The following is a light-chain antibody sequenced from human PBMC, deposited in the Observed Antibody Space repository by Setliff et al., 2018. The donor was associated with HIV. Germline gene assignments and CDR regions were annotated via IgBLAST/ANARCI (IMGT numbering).Light chain of an antibody. J-gene: IGLJ2*01. V-gene: IGLV1-51*01. CDR2: DNE. Sequence: QSVLTQPPSVSAAPGQKVTISCSGSSSNIGKNSVSWYRQLPGSVPRVLIYDNELRPSGIPDRFSGSKSGMSVTLAITGLQTGDEANYYCATWDSTLSAVIFGGGTK. CDR1: SSNIGKNS. CDR3: ATWDSTLSAVI.